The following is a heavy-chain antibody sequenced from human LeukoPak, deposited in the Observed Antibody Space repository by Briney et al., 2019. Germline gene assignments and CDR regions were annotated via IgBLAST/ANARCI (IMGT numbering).Heavy chain of an antibody. J-gene: IGHJ3*01. D-gene: IGHD3-22*01. CDR3: AREKTAYYYDRSGFPEAATDV. Sequence: SETLSLACTVSGASISSNGWTWIRQPPGKGLEWIGYIYYSGSTNYNASLKSRVTISVDTSKNQFSLKLSSVTAADTAVYYCAREKTAYYYDRSGFPEAATDVWGQGTMVTVSS. CDR2: IYYSGST. CDR1: GASISSNG. V-gene: IGHV4-59*12.